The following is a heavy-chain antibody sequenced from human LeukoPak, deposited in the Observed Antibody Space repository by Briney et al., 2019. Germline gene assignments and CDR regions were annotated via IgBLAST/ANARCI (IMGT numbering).Heavy chain of an antibody. CDR1: GFSLSTTGVG. Sequence: SGPTLVNPTQTLTLTCTFSGFSLSTTGVGVGWIRQPPEKALEWLALIYWDDNKVYSPSLKQRLAITKDTSNSQVVLTMTNMDPVDTATYYCVHCWDSQRGGFYFDSWGQGTLVTVSS. CDR3: VHCWDSQRGGFYFDS. J-gene: IGHJ4*02. V-gene: IGHV2-5*02. CDR2: IYWDDNK. D-gene: IGHD1-26*01.